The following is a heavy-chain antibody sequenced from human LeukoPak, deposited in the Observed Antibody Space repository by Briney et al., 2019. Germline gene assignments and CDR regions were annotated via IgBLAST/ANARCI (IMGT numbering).Heavy chain of an antibody. Sequence: GGSLRLSCAVSGFTFSSYTMHWVRQAPGKGLEWVAVISYDGRNEYYADSVKGRFTISRDNSRNTLDLQMDSLRAEDTAVYYCARGKTYYYDSSGYPLDYWGQGTLVTVSS. J-gene: IGHJ4*02. CDR1: GFTFSSYT. D-gene: IGHD3-22*01. CDR2: ISYDGRNE. V-gene: IGHV3-30*04. CDR3: ARGKTYYYDSSGYPLDY.